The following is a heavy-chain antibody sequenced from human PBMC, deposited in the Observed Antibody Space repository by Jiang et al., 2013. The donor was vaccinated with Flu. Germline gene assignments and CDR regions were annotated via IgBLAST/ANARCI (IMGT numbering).Heavy chain of an antibody. D-gene: IGHD3-3*01. J-gene: IGHJ3*02. CDR1: GFTFDDYA. CDR3: ANLEGGIFGGHRVGFDI. CDR2: ISWNSGRI. Sequence: GDLVQPGRSLRLSCAASGFTFDDYAMHWVRQAPGKGLEWVSGISWNSGRIGYADSVKGRFTISRDNAKNSLYLQMNSLRAEDTALYYCANLEGGIFGGHRVGFDIWGQGTMVTVSS. V-gene: IGHV3-9*01.